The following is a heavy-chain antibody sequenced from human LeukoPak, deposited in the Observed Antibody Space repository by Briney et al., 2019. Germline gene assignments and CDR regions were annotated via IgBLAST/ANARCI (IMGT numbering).Heavy chain of an antibody. CDR2: ISGSGGST. V-gene: IGHV3-23*01. D-gene: IGHD6-19*01. CDR3: AKAGSSGWSSSGGDY. J-gene: IGHJ4*02. CDR1: GFTFNYFA. Sequence: GGSLRLSCAASGFTFNYFAMRWVRQAAGKGLEWVSTISGSGGSTFYADSVKGRFPISRDNSKNTLFLQMNSLRVEDTAIYYCAKAGSSGWSSSGGDYWGQGSLVTVSS.